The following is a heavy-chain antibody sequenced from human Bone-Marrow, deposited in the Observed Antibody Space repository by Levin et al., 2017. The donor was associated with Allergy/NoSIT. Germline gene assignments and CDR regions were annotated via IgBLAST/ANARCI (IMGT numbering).Heavy chain of an antibody. Sequence: GASVKVSCKASGGTFSSYAISWVRQAPGQGLEWMGGIIPIFGTANYAQKFQGRVTITADKSTSTAYMELSSLRSEDTAVYYCASPYYDFWSGYLDYYYYYGMDVWGQGTTVTVSS. J-gene: IGHJ6*02. V-gene: IGHV1-69*06. CDR2: IIPIFGTA. D-gene: IGHD3-3*01. CDR3: ASPYYDFWSGYLDYYYYYGMDV. CDR1: GGTFSSYA.